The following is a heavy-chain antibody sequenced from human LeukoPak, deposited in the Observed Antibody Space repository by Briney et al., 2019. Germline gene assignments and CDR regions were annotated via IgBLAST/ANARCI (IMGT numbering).Heavy chain of an antibody. D-gene: IGHD3-22*01. J-gene: IGHJ4*02. CDR3: ARPLYDSSGSPFDY. CDR1: GFTFSSYG. V-gene: IGHV3-30*03. Sequence: PGRSLRLSCAASGFTFSSYGMHWVRQAPGKGLEWVAVISYDGSNKYYADSVKGRFTISRDNSKNTLYLQMNSLRAEDTAVYYCARPLYDSSGSPFDYWGQGTLVTVSS. CDR2: ISYDGSNK.